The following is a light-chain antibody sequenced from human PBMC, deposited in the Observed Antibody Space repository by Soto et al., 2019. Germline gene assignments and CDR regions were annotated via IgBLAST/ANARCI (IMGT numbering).Light chain of an antibody. V-gene: IGKV3-11*01. CDR3: QQRGNWPLT. J-gene: IGKJ1*01. CDR2: DAS. CDR1: QSVSSY. Sequence: EIVLTQSPATLSLSPGERATLSCRASQSVSSYFAWYQQKPGQAPRLLIYDASNRATGIPARFSGXXXXTXXTLTISSLEPEDFAVYYCQQRGNWPLTFGQGTKVEIK.